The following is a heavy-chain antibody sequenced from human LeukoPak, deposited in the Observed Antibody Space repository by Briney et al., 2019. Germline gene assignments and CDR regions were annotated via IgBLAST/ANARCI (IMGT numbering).Heavy chain of an antibody. Sequence: GGSLRLSCAASGFTFSSHEMNWVRQAPGKGLEWLSYISNSGSDVNYADSVKGRFTISRDNSKNTLYLQMNSLETEDTAVYYCAKYNSGLEYWGQGTLVTVSS. CDR2: ISNSGSDV. J-gene: IGHJ4*02. D-gene: IGHD6-19*01. CDR1: GFTFSSHE. CDR3: AKYNSGLEY. V-gene: IGHV3-48*03.